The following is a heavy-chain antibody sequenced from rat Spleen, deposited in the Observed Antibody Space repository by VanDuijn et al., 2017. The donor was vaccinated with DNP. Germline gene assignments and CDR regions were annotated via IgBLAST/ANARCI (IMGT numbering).Heavy chain of an antibody. CDR1: GFALTSYH. CDR2: ISSGGIT. CDR3: TRDSYAHDYAMDA. J-gene: IGHJ4*01. V-gene: IGHV2-6*01. D-gene: IGHD1-12*01. Sequence: QVQLEESGPDLVQPSQTLSLTCTVSGFALTSYHVHWVRQPPGKGLEWIAAISSGGITFYNSALKSRLSISRDTSKTQVFLKMNSLQTEDTAIYFCTRDSYAHDYAMDAWGQGTSVTVSS.